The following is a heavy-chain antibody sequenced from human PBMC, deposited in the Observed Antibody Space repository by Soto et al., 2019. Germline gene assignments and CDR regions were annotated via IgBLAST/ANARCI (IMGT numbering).Heavy chain of an antibody. V-gene: IGHV3-7*01. Sequence: EVQLVESGGDLVQPGGSLRLSCVASGFALSSFWMTWVRQAPGKGLEWVAKIKGDGSEQNYVDSVRGRFTIARDNAKNSVYLQMNSLRVDDTAVYYCTRNQVKAEYWGQGTLVTVSS. CDR2: IKGDGSEQ. CDR1: GFALSSFW. D-gene: IGHD3-22*01. CDR3: TRNQVKAEY. J-gene: IGHJ4*02.